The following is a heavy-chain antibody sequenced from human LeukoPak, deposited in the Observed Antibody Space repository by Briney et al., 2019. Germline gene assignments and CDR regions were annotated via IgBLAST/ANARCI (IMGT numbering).Heavy chain of an antibody. J-gene: IGHJ4*02. CDR1: GYTFTADYY. CDR3: ATYYYGSGSYYPFDY. V-gene: IGHV1-2*02. CDR2: INPNSGGT. D-gene: IGHD3-10*01. Sequence: ASVKVSCKASGYTFTADYYIHWVRQAPGQGLEWMGWINPNSGGTNYAQKFQGRVTMTRDTSISTAYMELSRLRSDDTAVYYCATYYYGSGSYYPFDYWGQGTLVTVSS.